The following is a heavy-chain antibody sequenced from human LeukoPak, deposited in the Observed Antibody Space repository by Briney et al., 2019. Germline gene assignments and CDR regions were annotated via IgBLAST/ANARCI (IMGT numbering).Heavy chain of an antibody. CDR3: ARHNYDSSGYYRWLGY. CDR2: ISHSGST. D-gene: IGHD3-22*01. Sequence: SETLSLTCAVYGGSFSGYYLSWIRRPPGKGLEWIGEISHSGSTDYNPSLKSRATISVDTSKNQFSLKLGSVTAADTAVYYCARHNYDSSGYYRWLGYWGQGTLVTVSS. CDR1: GGSFSGYY. J-gene: IGHJ4*02. V-gene: IGHV4-34*01.